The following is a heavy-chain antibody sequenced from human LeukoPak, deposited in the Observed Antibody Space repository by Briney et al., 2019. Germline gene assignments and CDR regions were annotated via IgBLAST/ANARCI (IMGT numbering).Heavy chain of an antibody. J-gene: IGHJ4*02. V-gene: IGHV4-59*01. Sequence: SETLSLTCTVSGGSISSYYWSWIRQPPGKGLEWIGYIYYSGSTNYNPSLKSRVTISVDTSKNQFSLRLSSVTAADTAVYYCARVPPYYDFWSGYYPYYFDYWGQGTLVTVS. D-gene: IGHD3-3*01. CDR3: ARVPPYYDFWSGYYPYYFDY. CDR2: IYYSGST. CDR1: GGSISSYY.